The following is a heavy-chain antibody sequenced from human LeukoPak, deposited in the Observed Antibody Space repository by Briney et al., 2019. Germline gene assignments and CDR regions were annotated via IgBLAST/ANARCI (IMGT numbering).Heavy chain of an antibody. D-gene: IGHD3-3*01. J-gene: IGHJ4*02. V-gene: IGHV4-34*01. Sequence: PSETLSLTCAVYGGSFSGYYWSWMRQPPGEGLEWIGDINQSGSTTYNPSLKSRVTILVDTSKNQFSLKLSSVTAADTAVYYCARGQGFTRSDYDFWSGYYMPGYYFDYWGQGTLVTVSS. CDR1: GGSFSGYY. CDR2: INQSGST. CDR3: ARGQGFTRSDYDFWSGYYMPGYYFDY.